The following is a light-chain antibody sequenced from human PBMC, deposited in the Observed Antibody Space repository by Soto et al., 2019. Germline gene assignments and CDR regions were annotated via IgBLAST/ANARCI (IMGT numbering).Light chain of an antibody. CDR3: SSYAGSNRV. V-gene: IGLV2-8*01. CDR2: EVS. CDR1: SSDVGGYNY. J-gene: IGLJ2*01. Sequence: QSALTQPPSASGSPGQSVTISCTGTSSDVGGYNYVSWYQQHPGKAPKLMIYEVSKRPSGVPDGFSGSKSGNTASLTVSGLHAEDEADYYCSSYAGSNRVFGGGTKVTVL.